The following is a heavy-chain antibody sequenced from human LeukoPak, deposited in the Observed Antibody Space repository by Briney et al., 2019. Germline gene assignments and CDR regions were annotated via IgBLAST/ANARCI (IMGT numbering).Heavy chain of an antibody. J-gene: IGHJ4*02. D-gene: IGHD3-22*01. CDR2: IYYSGST. Sequence: SETLSLTCTVSGGSISTYSWSWIRQPPGKGLEWIGYIYYSGSTNYNPSLKSRVTISVDTSKNQFSLKLSSVTAADTAVYYCARADDSSGNFDYWGQGTLVTVSS. V-gene: IGHV4-59*01. CDR3: ARADDSSGNFDY. CDR1: GGSISTYS.